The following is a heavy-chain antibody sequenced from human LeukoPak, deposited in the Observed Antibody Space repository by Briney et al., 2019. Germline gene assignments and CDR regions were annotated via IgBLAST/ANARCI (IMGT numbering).Heavy chain of an antibody. V-gene: IGHV4-34*09. CDR1: GGSISSYY. Sequence: SETLSLTCIMSGGSISSYYWSWIRQPPGKGLEWIGEINHSGSTNYNPSLKSRVTISVDTSKNQFSLKLSSVTAADTAVYYCARVDSSGYYRFDYWGQGTLVTVSS. J-gene: IGHJ4*02. D-gene: IGHD3-22*01. CDR2: INHSGST. CDR3: ARVDSSGYYRFDY.